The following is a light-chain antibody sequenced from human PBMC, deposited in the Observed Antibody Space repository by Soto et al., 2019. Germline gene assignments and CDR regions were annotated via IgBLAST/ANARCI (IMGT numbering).Light chain of an antibody. Sequence: QSALTQPASVSGSPGQSITISCTGTSSDVGGYNYVSWYQQHPGKAPQLMIYEVSNRPSGVSNRFSGSKSGNTSSLTISGLQAEDEADYYCSSYTSSSTRVFGTATKVTVL. CDR3: SSYTSSSTRV. CDR1: SSDVGGYNY. J-gene: IGLJ1*01. V-gene: IGLV2-14*01. CDR2: EVS.